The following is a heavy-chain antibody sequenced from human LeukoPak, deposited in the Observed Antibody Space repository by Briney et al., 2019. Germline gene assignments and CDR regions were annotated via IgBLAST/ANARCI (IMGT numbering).Heavy chain of an antibody. J-gene: IGHJ3*02. CDR3: ARLGIAAAGAQAFDI. Sequence: KPSETLSLTCTVSGGSISSYYWSWIRQPPGKGLEWIGYIYYSGSTNYNPSLKSRVTISVDTSKNQFSLKLSSVTAADTAVYYCARLGIAAAGAQAFDIWGQGTMVTVSS. D-gene: IGHD6-13*01. CDR2: IYYSGST. CDR1: GGSISSYY. V-gene: IGHV4-59*08.